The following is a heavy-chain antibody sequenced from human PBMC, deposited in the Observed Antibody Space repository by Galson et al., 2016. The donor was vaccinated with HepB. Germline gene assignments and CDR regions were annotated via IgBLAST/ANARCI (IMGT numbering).Heavy chain of an antibody. Sequence: SLRLSCAASGFSFSNYEMNWVRQAPGKGLEWVAYISGGGETTYYADSVRGRFTNSRANARDAVFLQRTSLRVEDTARYYCARDALGTWDLTTWGQGTLVSVSS. CDR1: GFSFSNYE. D-gene: IGHD1-1*01. CDR3: ARDALGTWDLTT. J-gene: IGHJ1*01. CDR2: ISGGGETT. V-gene: IGHV3-48*03.